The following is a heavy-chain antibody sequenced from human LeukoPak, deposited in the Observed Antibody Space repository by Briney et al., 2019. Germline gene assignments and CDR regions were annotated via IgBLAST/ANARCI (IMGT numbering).Heavy chain of an antibody. D-gene: IGHD3-9*01. CDR2: INPNSGGT. Sequence: GASVKVSCKASGYTFTGYYMHWVRQAPGQGLEWMGWINPNSGGTNYAQKFQGRVTMTRDTSISTAYMELSRLRSDDTAVYYCARVVRYFDRIYYYYYMDVWGKGTTVTVSS. J-gene: IGHJ6*03. CDR3: ARVVRYFDRIYYYYYMDV. V-gene: IGHV1-2*02. CDR1: GYTFTGYY.